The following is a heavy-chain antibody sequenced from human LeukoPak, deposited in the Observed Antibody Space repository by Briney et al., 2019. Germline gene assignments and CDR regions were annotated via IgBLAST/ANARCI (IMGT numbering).Heavy chain of an antibody. CDR3: AKYYYDSSGYWNFDY. J-gene: IGHJ4*02. Sequence: SETLSLTCIVSGDSISNYYWSWIRQPAGKGLEWIGRIYTSGSTNYNPSLKSRVTMSVDTSKNQFSLKLTSVTAADTAVYYCAKYYYDSSGYWNFDYWGQGTLVTVSS. CDR2: IYTSGST. V-gene: IGHV4-4*07. D-gene: IGHD3-22*01. CDR1: GDSISNYY.